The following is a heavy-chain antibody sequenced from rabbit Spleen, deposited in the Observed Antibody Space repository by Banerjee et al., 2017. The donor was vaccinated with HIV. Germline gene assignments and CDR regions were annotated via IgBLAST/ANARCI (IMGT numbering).Heavy chain of an antibody. D-gene: IGHD6-1*01. CDR2: INSSSGST. J-gene: IGHJ4*01. V-gene: IGHV1S40*01. Sequence: QSLEESGGDLVKPGASLTLTCTASGFSFSAGYYVCWVRQAPGKGLEWIGCINSSSGSTVYATWAKGRFTIYRASWTAVTLQMTSLTAADTATYFCARAYWSYGYAFNLWGQGTLVTVS. CDR3: ARAYWSYGYAFNL. CDR1: GFSFSAGYY.